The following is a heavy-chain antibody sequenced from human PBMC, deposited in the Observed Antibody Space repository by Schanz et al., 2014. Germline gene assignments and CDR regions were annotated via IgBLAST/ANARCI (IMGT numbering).Heavy chain of an antibody. CDR1: GFTFSGSV. V-gene: IGHV3-73*01. CDR2: IRSKADTYAT. CDR3: CRSGSHIYYPGLDV. Sequence: EVQLVESGGGLVQPGGSLRLSCVASGFTFSGSVMHWVRQASGKGLEWVGRIRSKADTYATTYAAPLKGRITISRDDSKHTAYLPLNSLQTEDSALYYCCRSGSHIYYPGLDVWGQGPTVTVSS. J-gene: IGHJ6*02. D-gene: IGHD3-10*01.